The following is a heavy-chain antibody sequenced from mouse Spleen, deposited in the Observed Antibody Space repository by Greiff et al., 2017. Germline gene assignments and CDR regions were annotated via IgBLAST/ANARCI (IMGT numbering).Heavy chain of an antibody. CDR2: ISYDGSN. CDR3: ARGGVYGNFYYFDY. D-gene: IGHD2-1*01. J-gene: IGHJ2*01. V-gene: IGHV3-6*02. CDR1: GYSITSGYY. Sequence: ESGPGLVKPSQSLSLTCSVTGYSITSGYYWNWIRQFPGNKLEWMGYISYDGSNNYNPSLKNRISITRDTSKNQFFLKLNSVTTEDTATYYCARGGVYGNFYYFDYWGQGTTLTVSS.